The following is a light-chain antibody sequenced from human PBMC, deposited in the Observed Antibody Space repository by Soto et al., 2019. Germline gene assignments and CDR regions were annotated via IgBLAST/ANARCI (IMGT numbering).Light chain of an antibody. CDR2: DDN. CDR3: GSWDSSLSAYV. CDR1: SSNIGGNS. J-gene: IGLJ1*01. V-gene: IGLV1-51*01. Sequence: VLTQPPSVSAAPGQKVTISCSGSSSNIGGNSVSWYQQLPGTAPKLLIYDDNKRPSGIPDRFSGSKSGTSAALGITGFQTGDEANYYCGSWDSSLSAYVFGTGTKGTVL.